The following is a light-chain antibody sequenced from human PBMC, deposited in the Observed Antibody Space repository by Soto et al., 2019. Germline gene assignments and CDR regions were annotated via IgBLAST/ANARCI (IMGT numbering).Light chain of an antibody. CDR2: GAS. CDR1: QSVSSSY. Sequence: EILLTQSPGTLSLSPGERATLSCRASQSVSSSYLAWYQQKPGQAPRLLIYGASSRATGIPDRFSGSGSGSDFTLTISRLEPEDFAVYYCQQYGISRTFGQGTKV. J-gene: IGKJ1*01. V-gene: IGKV3-20*01. CDR3: QQYGISRT.